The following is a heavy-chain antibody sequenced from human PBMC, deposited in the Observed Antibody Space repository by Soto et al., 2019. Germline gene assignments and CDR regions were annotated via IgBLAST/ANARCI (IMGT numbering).Heavy chain of an antibody. J-gene: IGHJ4*02. V-gene: IGHV4-39*01. D-gene: IGHD6-13*01. CDR1: GGSISSGTHY. Sequence: QLQLQESGPGLVKPSETLSVTCVVSGGSISSGTHYWTWIRQPPGKGLEWIASIYYSGSTYQNPSLKSRVIISVDMSTSQFSLKLSSVTAADTAVYYCARHTRLPDSSSWGMGHFDYWGQGTLVTVSS. CDR2: IYYSGST. CDR3: ARHTRLPDSSSWGMGHFDY.